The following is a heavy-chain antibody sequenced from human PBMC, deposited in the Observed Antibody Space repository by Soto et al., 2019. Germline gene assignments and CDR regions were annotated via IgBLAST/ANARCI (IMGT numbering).Heavy chain of an antibody. CDR3: AHTDLTMVRGAVDY. CDR1: GFSLSTRGVN. D-gene: IGHD3-10*01. Sequence: SGPTLVKPTQTLTLTCTFSGFSLSTRGVNVGWIRQPPGKALEWLAFIYRDADKRYSPSLKSRLTITKDTSKNQVVLSMTNLDPVDTATYFCAHTDLTMVRGAVDYWGQGILVTVSS. CDR2: IYRDADK. J-gene: IGHJ4*02. V-gene: IGHV2-5*02.